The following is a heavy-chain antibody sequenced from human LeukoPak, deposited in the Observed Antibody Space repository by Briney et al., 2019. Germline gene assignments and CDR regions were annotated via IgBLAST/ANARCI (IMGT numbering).Heavy chain of an antibody. CDR3: ARDQQQLDSPTPYYYGMDV. CDR2: IKQDGSEK. Sequence: GGPLRLSCAASGFTFSSYWMSWVRQAPGKGLEWVANIKQDGSEKYYVDSVKGRFTISRDNAKNSLYLQMNSLRAEDTAVYYCARDQQQLDSPTPYYYGMDVWGQGTTVTVSS. J-gene: IGHJ6*02. D-gene: IGHD6-13*01. V-gene: IGHV3-7*01. CDR1: GFTFSSYW.